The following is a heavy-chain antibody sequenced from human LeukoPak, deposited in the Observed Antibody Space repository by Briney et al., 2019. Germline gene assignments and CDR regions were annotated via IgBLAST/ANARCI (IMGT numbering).Heavy chain of an antibody. Sequence: DSLKGRFTISRDNSKNTLYLQMNSLRAEDTAVYYCAKRYASAWGQFDYWGQGTLVTVSS. J-gene: IGHJ4*02. D-gene: IGHD6-19*01. V-gene: IGHV3-23*01. CDR3: AKRYASAWGQFDY.